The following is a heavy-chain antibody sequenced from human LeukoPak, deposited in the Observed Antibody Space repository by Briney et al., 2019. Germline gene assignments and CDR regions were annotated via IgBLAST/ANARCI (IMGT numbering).Heavy chain of an antibody. D-gene: IGHD3-16*01. CDR2: MNPNSGNT. V-gene: IGHV1-8*01. CDR3: ARRFYYAMDV. Sequence: ASVKVSCKASGYTFTSYDINWVRQATGQGLEWMGWMNPNSGNTGYAQKFQGRVTMTKNTSISTAYMEVSSLRSDDAAVYYCARRFYYAMDVWGQGTTVTVSS. CDR1: GYTFTSYD. J-gene: IGHJ6*02.